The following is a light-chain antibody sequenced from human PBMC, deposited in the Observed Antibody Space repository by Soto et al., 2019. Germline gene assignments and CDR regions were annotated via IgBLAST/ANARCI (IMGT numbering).Light chain of an antibody. CDR3: AAWDGSLNHIL. CDR1: SSNMGTNT. Sequence: QSVLTQPPSASGTPGQRVTISCSGSSSNMGTNTGNWYQQLPRAAPKLLIYSDNQRPSGVPDRFSGSKSGTSASLAITGLQSEDEADYYCAAWDGSLNHILFGGGTKLTVL. CDR2: SDN. J-gene: IGLJ2*01. V-gene: IGLV1-44*01.